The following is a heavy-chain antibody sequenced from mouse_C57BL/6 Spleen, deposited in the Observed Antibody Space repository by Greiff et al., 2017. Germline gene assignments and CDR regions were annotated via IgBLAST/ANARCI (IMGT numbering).Heavy chain of an antibody. CDR1: GFNIKDYY. V-gene: IGHV14-2*01. J-gene: IGHJ3*01. CDR2: IDPEDGET. CDR3: ALICDGNLWFDY. D-gene: IGHD2-1*01. Sequence: VHVKQSGAELVKPGASVKLSCTASGFNIKDYYMHWVKQRTEQGLEWIGRIDPEDGETKYDPKFQGKATITADTYSNTAFLQLSSLTSEDTAVYYCALICDGNLWFDYWGQGTPVTVSA.